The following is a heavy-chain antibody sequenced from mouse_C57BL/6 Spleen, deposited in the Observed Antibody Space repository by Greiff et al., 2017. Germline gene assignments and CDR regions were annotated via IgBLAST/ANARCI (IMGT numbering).Heavy chain of an antibody. CDR1: GFTFSSYA. CDR2: ISSGGDYI. CDR3: TRGPHYYGSSYDAMDY. V-gene: IGHV5-9-1*02. D-gene: IGHD1-1*01. Sequence: EVMLVESGEGLVKPGGSLKLSCAASGFTFSSYAMSWVRQTPEKRLEWVAYISSGGDYIYYADTVKGRFTISRDNARNTLYLQMSRLKSEDTAMYYCTRGPHYYGSSYDAMDYWGQGTSVTVSS. J-gene: IGHJ4*01.